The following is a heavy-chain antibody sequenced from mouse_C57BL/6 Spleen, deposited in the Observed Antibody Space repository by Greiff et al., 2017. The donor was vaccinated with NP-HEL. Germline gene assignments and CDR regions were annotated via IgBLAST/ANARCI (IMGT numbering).Heavy chain of an antibody. CDR2: INPSNGGT. D-gene: IGHD2-3*01. Sequence: QVQLKQSGTELVKPGASVKLSCKASGYTFTSYWMHWVKQRPGQGLEWIGNINPSNGGTNYNEKFKSKATLTVDKSSSTAYMQLSSLTSEDSAVYYCARSDGYYILDYWGQGTTLTVSS. CDR3: ARSDGYYILDY. V-gene: IGHV1-53*01. J-gene: IGHJ2*01. CDR1: GYTFTSYW.